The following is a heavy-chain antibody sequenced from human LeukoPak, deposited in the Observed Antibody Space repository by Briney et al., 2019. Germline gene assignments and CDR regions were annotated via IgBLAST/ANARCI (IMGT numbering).Heavy chain of an antibody. D-gene: IGHD3-22*01. Sequence: GGSLRLSCAASGFTFSSYWMHWVRQAPGKGLEWVAVISYDGSNKYYADSVKGRFTISRDNSKNTLYLQMNSLRAEDTAVYYCARDLVVIDPGNDYWGQGTLVTVSS. CDR3: ARDLVVIDPGNDY. CDR2: ISYDGSNK. CDR1: GFTFSSYW. J-gene: IGHJ4*02. V-gene: IGHV3-30*03.